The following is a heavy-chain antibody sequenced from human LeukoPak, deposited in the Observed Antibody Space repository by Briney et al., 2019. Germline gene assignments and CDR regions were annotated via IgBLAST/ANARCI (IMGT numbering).Heavy chain of an antibody. CDR3: ARSWYSGYDP. CDR1: GFTFSSYE. J-gene: IGHJ5*02. CDR2: ISSSGSTI. Sequence: GGSLRLPCAASGFTFSSYEMNWVRQAPGKGLEWVSYISSSGSTIYYADSVKGRFTISGDNAKNSLYLQMNSLRAEDTAVYYCARSWYSGYDPWGQGTLITVSS. D-gene: IGHD5-12*01. V-gene: IGHV3-48*03.